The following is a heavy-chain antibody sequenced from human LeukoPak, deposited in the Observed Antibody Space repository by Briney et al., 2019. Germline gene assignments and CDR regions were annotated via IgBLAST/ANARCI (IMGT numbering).Heavy chain of an antibody. J-gene: IGHJ5*02. CDR2: ISAYSGNT. Sequence: GASVKVSCKASGYTFTGYYMHWVRQAPGQGLEWVGWISAYSGNTNYAQKLQGRVTMTTDTSTSTAYMELRSLRSDDTAVYYCARNPIRRIAVAGTWAANWFDPWGQGTLVTVSS. V-gene: IGHV1-18*04. CDR1: GYTFTGYY. D-gene: IGHD6-19*01. CDR3: ARNPIRRIAVAGTWAANWFDP.